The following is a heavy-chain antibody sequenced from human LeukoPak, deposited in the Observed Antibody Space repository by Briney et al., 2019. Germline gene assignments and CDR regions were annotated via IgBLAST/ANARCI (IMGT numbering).Heavy chain of an antibody. CDR2: ISGDGGSA. V-gene: IGHV3-43*02. CDR1: GFIFDDYV. Sequence: GGSLRLSCAASGFIFDDYVIHWVRQAPGEGLEWVSLISGDGGSAYYADSVKGRFSVSRDTSKNSLYLQMNSLRTEDSALYYCTKGGHSGSYPFDSWGQGTLVTVSS. D-gene: IGHD1-26*01. CDR3: TKGGHSGSYPFDS. J-gene: IGHJ4*02.